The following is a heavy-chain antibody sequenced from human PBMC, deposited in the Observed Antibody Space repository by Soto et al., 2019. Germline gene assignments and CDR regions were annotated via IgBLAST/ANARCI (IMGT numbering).Heavy chain of an antibody. CDR2: ISWDGGST. Sequence: GWSLRLSCAASGFTFDDYTMHLVRQAPGKGLEWVSLISWDGGSTYYADSVKGRFTISRDNSKNSLYLQMNSLRTEDTALYYCAKDGGGDGYTYPLDCWGKGTLVTVSS. V-gene: IGHV3-43*01. J-gene: IGHJ4*02. CDR1: GFTFDDYT. CDR3: AKDGGGDGYTYPLDC. D-gene: IGHD3-16*01.